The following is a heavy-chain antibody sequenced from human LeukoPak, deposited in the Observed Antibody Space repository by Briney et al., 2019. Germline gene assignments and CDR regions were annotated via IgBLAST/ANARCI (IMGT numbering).Heavy chain of an antibody. CDR2: IKSKTDGGTT. CDR3: ATEQPELYSSGWYWAVSSYYFDY. CDR1: GXTFSNAW. D-gene: IGHD6-19*01. Sequence: GGSLRLSCAASGXTFSNAWMSWVRQAPGKGLEWVGRIKSKTDGGTTDYAAPVKGRFTISRDESKNTLYLQMNSLKTEDTAVYYCATEQPELYSSGWYWAVSSYYFDYWGQGTVVTVSS. J-gene: IGHJ4*02. V-gene: IGHV3-15*01.